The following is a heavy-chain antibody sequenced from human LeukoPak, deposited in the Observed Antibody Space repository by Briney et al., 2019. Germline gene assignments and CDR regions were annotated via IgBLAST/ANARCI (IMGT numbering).Heavy chain of an antibody. CDR3: ARDKILDAFDI. CDR1: GGSISSSTFY. CDR2: IYYSGST. D-gene: IGHD3-3*01. J-gene: IGHJ3*02. V-gene: IGHV4-39*07. Sequence: SETLSLTCTVSGGSISSSTFYWGWIRQPPGKGLEWIRSIYYSGSTYYNPSLKSRVTISVDTSKNQFSLKLTSVTAADTAVYYCARDKILDAFDIWGQGTMVTVSS.